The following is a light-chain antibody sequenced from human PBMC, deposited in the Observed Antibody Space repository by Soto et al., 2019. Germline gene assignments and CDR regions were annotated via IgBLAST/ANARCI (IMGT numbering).Light chain of an antibody. Sequence: EIVLTQSPGTLSLSPGERATLSCRASQTVSSNYLAWYQQKPGQAPRLLIYGASSRATGIPVRFSGSGSGTDFTLTISRLEPEDFAVYYCQQYNNWPWTFGQGTKVDIK. CDR1: QTVSSNY. CDR3: QQYNNWPWT. J-gene: IGKJ1*01. CDR2: GAS. V-gene: IGKV3-20*01.